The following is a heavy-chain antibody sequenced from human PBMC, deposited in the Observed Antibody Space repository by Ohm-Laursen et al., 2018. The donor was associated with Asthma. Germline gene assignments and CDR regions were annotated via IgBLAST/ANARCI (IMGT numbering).Heavy chain of an antibody. Sequence: GSLRLSCAASGYTFSRYSIHWIRQAPGKGLEWVASISTASTFIYYADSVRGRFTTSRDNAKNSLYLQMNSLRAEDTAVYYCARMLGAYYDFWSASRAFDIWGQGTMVTVSS. J-gene: IGHJ3*02. CDR3: ARMLGAYYDFWSASRAFDI. CDR1: GYTFSRYS. D-gene: IGHD3-3*01. V-gene: IGHV3-21*01. CDR2: ISTASTFI.